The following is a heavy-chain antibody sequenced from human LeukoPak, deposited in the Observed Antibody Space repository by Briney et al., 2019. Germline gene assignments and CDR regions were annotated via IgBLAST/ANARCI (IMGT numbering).Heavy chain of an antibody. CDR1: GGSISSGSYY. Sequence: SETLSLTCTVSGGSISSGSYYWSWIRQPAGKGLEWIGRIYTSGSTNYNPSLKSRVTISVDTSKNQFSLKLSSVTAADTAVYYCAREEASLLWFGESYGDAFDIWGQGTMVTVSS. J-gene: IGHJ3*02. V-gene: IGHV4-61*02. CDR2: IYTSGST. D-gene: IGHD3-10*01. CDR3: AREEASLLWFGESYGDAFDI.